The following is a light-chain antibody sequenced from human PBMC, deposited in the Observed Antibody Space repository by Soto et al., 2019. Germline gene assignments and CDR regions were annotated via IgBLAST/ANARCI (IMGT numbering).Light chain of an antibody. CDR3: QQYNSYPWT. Sequence: DIQMTQSPSTLSASVGDRVTITCRASQSISSWLAWYQQKPGKAPKLLIYKASSLESGVPSRFRGSGSGTEFTLTISSLQTDDFATYYCQQYNSYPWTFGQGTKVEIK. J-gene: IGKJ1*01. CDR1: QSISSW. CDR2: KAS. V-gene: IGKV1-5*03.